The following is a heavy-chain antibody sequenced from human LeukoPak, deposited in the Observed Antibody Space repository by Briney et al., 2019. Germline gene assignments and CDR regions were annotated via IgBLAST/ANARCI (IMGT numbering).Heavy chain of an antibody. CDR2: ISYDGSNK. CDR1: GFTFSSYG. Sequence: PGGSLRLSCAASGFTFSSYGMHWVRQAPGKGLEWVAVISYDGSNKYYADSVKGRFTISRDNSKNTLYLQMNSLRAEDTAVYYCAKWLVVAATYYYYGMDVWGKGTTVTVSS. CDR3: AKWLVVAATYYYYGMDV. D-gene: IGHD2-15*01. J-gene: IGHJ6*04. V-gene: IGHV3-30*18.